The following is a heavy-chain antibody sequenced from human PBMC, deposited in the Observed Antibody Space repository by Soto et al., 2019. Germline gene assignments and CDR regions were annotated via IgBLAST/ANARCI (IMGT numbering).Heavy chain of an antibody. J-gene: IGHJ4*02. CDR1: GCTFTSSA. CDR2: IVVGSGNT. D-gene: IGHD7-27*01. Sequence: SVKVSCKASGCTFTSSAVQWLRQARGQRLEWIGWIVVGSGNTNYAQKFQERVTITRDMSTSTAYMELSSLRSEDTAVYYCAADSWGSDRYYFDYWGQGTLVTVSS. CDR3: AADSWGSDRYYFDY. V-gene: IGHV1-58*01.